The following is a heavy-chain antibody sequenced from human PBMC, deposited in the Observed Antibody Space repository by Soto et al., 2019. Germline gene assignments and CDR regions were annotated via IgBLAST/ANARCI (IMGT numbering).Heavy chain of an antibody. CDR2: IGESGTPT. J-gene: IGHJ6*02. CDR3: XXXXXGVRYYGMDV. V-gene: IGHV3-23*01. Sequence: EVQLLESGGGLVQPGGSLRLSCAASGFTFSSYAMKWVRQAPGKGLEWVSLIGESGTPTYYADSVKGRFTISRDNSGNTXXXXXYXXXXXXXXXXXXXXXXXGVRYYGMDVWGQGTTVTVSS. CDR1: GFTFSSYA.